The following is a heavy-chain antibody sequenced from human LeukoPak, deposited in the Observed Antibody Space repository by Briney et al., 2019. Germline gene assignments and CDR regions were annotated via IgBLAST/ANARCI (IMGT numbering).Heavy chain of an antibody. CDR3: AHFWSGYSYYFDY. V-gene: IGHV3-21*04. CDR2: ISSSSSYI. CDR1: GFTFNSYS. D-gene: IGHD3-3*02. J-gene: IGHJ4*02. Sequence: GGSLRLSCAASGFTFNSYSMNWVRQAPGKGLEWVLSISSSSSYIYFADSVKGRFTISRDNAKNTLYLQMNSLRAEDTAVYYCAHFWSGYSYYFDYWGQGTLVTVSS.